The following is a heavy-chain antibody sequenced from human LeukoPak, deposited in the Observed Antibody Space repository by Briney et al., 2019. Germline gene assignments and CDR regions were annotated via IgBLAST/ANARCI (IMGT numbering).Heavy chain of an antibody. D-gene: IGHD5-12*01. CDR1: GGSISSSSYY. J-gene: IGHJ3*02. Sequence: SETLPLTCTVSGGSISSSSYYWGWIRQPPGKGLEWIGSIYYSGSTYYNPSHKSRVTISVDTSKNQFSLKLSSVTAADTAVYYCATSATYSDTFDIWGQGTMVTVSS. CDR3: ATSATYSDTFDI. CDR2: IYYSGST. V-gene: IGHV4-39*01.